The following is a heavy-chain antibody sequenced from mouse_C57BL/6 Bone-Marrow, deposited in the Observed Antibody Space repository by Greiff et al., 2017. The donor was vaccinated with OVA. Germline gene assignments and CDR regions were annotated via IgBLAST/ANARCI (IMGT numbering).Heavy chain of an antibody. D-gene: IGHD2-2*01. CDR3: AIYYGYDVPLEGFDY. V-gene: IGHV14-3*01. Sequence: EVQLQQSVAELVRPGASVKLSCTASGFNIKNTYMHWVKQRPEQGLEWIGRIDPANGNTKYAPKFQGKATITADTSSNTAYLQLSSLTSEDTAIYYCAIYYGYDVPLEGFDYWGQGTTLTVSS. CDR1: GFNIKNTY. CDR2: IDPANGNT. J-gene: IGHJ2*01.